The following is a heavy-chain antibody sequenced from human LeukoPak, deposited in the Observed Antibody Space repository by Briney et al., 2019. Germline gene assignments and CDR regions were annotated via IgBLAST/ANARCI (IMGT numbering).Heavy chain of an antibody. J-gene: IGHJ3*02. CDR2: IYYSGST. CDR1: GGSISSSSYY. Sequence: PSETLSLTCTVYGGSISSSSYYWGWIRQPPGKGLEWIGSIYYSGSTYYNPSLKSRVTISVDTSKNQFSLKLSSVTAADTAVYYCARPTDYCSGGSCYSTQGMGDAFDIWGQGTMVTVSS. D-gene: IGHD2-15*01. CDR3: ARPTDYCSGGSCYSTQGMGDAFDI. V-gene: IGHV4-39*01.